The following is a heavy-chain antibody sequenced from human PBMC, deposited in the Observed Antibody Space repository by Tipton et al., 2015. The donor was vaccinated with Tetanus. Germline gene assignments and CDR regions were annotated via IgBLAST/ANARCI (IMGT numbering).Heavy chain of an antibody. CDR1: GGSFTDYS. CDR3: ARGPRTRIYDSSGYSFRYFYGMDV. Sequence: TLSLTCAVYGGSFTDYSWSWIRQPPGQGLEWIGEVNQAGNTDYIPSLKGRVTMSLDTSKSQPSLNLSSATAADTAVYYCARGPRTRIYDSSGYSFRYFYGMDVWGLGATVTVSS. D-gene: IGHD3-22*01. CDR2: VNQAGNT. V-gene: IGHV4-34*01. J-gene: IGHJ6*02.